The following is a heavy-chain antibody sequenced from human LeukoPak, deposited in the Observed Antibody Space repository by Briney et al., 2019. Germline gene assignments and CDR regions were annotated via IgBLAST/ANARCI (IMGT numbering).Heavy chain of an antibody. J-gene: IGHJ4*02. CDR3: AKKDYYGSGSYQYHIDY. CDR2: ISWNSGSI. CDR1: GFTFDDYA. Sequence: PGRSLRLSCAASGFTFDDYAMHWVRQAPGKGLEWVSGISWNSGSIGYADSVKGRFTISRDNAKNSLYLQMNSLRAEDTALYYCAKKDYYGSGSYQYHIDYWGQGTLVTVSS. V-gene: IGHV3-9*01. D-gene: IGHD3-10*01.